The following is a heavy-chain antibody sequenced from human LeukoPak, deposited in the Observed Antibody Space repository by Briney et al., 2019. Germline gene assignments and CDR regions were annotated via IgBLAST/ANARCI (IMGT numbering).Heavy chain of an antibody. CDR2: ISHDGTTK. V-gene: IGHV3-30-3*01. CDR1: GFTFSSYA. J-gene: IGHJ5*02. Sequence: GRSLRLSCAASGFTFSSYAMHWVRQAPGKGPEWVTVISHDGTTKYYADSVKGRFTISRDNSKNTLYLQMNSLRAEDTAVYYCARDVPHNWFDTWGQGTLVTVSS. CDR3: ARDVPHNWFDT.